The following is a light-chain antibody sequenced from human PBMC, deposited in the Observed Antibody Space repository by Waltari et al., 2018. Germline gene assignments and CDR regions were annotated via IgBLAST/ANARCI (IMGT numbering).Light chain of an antibody. CDR3: FSYAGSNSFA. CDR2: DVS. V-gene: IGLV2-23*02. CDR1: SNDIGSYNF. J-gene: IGLJ2*01. Sequence: QSALTQPASVSGSPGQSITVSCIGTSNDIGSYNFVSWFHKHPGRAPKLLIYDVSERPVGVANRFSGSKSGNTASLTISGLQAEDEADYYCFSYAGSNSFAFGGGTRVTVL.